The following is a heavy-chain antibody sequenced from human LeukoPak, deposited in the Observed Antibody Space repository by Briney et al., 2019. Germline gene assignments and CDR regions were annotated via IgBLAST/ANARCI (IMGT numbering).Heavy chain of an antibody. D-gene: IGHD3-10*01. Sequence: PSETLSLTCAVSGGPFSGYFWSWIRQPPGKGLEWIGEIHNSGSTNYNPSLNSRVTISEDTSKNQFYLNLSSVTAADTAVYYCARRYYYNLGSFPFDFWGRGTLVTVAS. CDR1: GGPFSGYF. CDR3: ARRYYYNLGSFPFDF. J-gene: IGHJ4*02. V-gene: IGHV4-34*01. CDR2: IHNSGST.